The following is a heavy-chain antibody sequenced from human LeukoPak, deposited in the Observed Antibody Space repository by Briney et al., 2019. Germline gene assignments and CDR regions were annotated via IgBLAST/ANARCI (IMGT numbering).Heavy chain of an antibody. CDR2: IWYDGSNK. Sequence: GGSLRLSCAASGFTFSSYGMHWVRQAPGKGLEWVAVIWYDGSNKYYADSVKGRFTISRDNSKNTLYLQMNSLRAEDTAVYSCARGFVAAAGIGYYFDYWGQGTLVTVSS. CDR3: ARGFVAAAGIGYYFDY. CDR1: GFTFSSYG. D-gene: IGHD6-13*01. V-gene: IGHV3-33*01. J-gene: IGHJ4*02.